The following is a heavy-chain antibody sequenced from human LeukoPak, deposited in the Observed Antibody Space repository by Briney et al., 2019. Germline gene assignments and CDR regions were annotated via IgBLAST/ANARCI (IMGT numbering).Heavy chain of an antibody. CDR1: EFTFSNYA. J-gene: IGHJ3*02. V-gene: IGHV3-23*01. Sequence: GGSLRLSCAASEFTFSNYARSWVRQAPGRGLEWVSGISGRGDITYYADSVRGRFTISRDNAKNTMYLQMNSLRAEDTAVYYCAKPRGTSFSGSYYDGFDIWGHGTMGTVSA. D-gene: IGHD3-10*01. CDR2: ISGRGDIT. CDR3: AKPRGTSFSGSYYDGFDI.